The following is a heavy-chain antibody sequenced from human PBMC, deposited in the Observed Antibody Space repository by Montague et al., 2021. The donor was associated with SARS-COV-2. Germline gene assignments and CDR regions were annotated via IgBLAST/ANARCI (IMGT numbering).Heavy chain of an antibody. CDR3: ASAPRFSFGYWAY. J-gene: IGHJ4*02. CDR2: INHSGYT. Sequence: SETLSLTCAVYGGSFSGYHWSWIRQPPGEGLEWIGEINHSGYTDXNPSLESRLTISLDTSKKQFSLKMTSVTAADTAVYYCASAPRFSFGYWAYWGQGTLVSVAS. D-gene: IGHD5-18*01. V-gene: IGHV4-34*01. CDR1: GGSFSGYH.